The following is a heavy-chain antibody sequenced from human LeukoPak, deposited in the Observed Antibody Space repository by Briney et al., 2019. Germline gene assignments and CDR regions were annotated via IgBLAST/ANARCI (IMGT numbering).Heavy chain of an antibody. CDR3: ARDRYYYDSSGYYLFDY. CDR2: IYTSGST. Sequence: SETLSLTCTVSGGSISSYYWSWIRQPAGKGLEWIGRIYTSGSTNYNPSLKSRVTMSVDTSKNQFSLKLSSVTAADTAVYYCARDRYYYDSSGYYLFDYWGQGTLVTVSS. CDR1: GGSISSYY. D-gene: IGHD3-22*01. J-gene: IGHJ4*02. V-gene: IGHV4-4*07.